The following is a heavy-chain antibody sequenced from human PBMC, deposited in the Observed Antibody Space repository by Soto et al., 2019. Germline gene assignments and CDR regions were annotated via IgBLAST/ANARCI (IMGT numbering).Heavy chain of an antibody. J-gene: IGHJ6*02. CDR2: IIPIFGTA. CDR1: GGTFSSYA. V-gene: IGHV1-69*13. Sequence: SVKVSCKASGGTFSSYAISWVRQAPGQGLEWMGGIIPIFGTANYAQKFQGRVTITADESTSTAYMELSSLRSEDTAVYYCARGDNCSGGSCYSYTYYYYYYGMDVWGQGTTVTVSS. D-gene: IGHD2-15*01. CDR3: ARGDNCSGGSCYSYTYYYYYYGMDV.